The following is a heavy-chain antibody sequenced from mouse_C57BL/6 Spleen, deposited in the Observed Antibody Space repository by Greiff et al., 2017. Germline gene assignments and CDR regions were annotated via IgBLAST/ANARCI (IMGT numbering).Heavy chain of an antibody. V-gene: IGHV3-6*01. CDR2: ISYDGSN. CDR3: ARAPITTVVPWYFDV. CDR1: GYSITSGYY. D-gene: IGHD1-1*01. J-gene: IGHJ1*03. Sequence: EVKLVESGPGLVKPSQSLSLTCSATGYSITSGYYWNWIRQFPGNKLEWMGYISYDGSNNYNPSLKNRISITRDTSKNQFFLKLNSVTTEDTATYYCARAPITTVVPWYFDVWGTGTTVTVSS.